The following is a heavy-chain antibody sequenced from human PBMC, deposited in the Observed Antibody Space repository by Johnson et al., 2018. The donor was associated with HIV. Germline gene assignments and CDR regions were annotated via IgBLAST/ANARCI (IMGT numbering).Heavy chain of an antibody. V-gene: IGHV3-11*04. CDR1: GFTFSDYY. CDR2: ISSSGSTI. Sequence: QLVESGGGLVKPGGSLRLSCAASGFTFSDYYMSWIRQAPGKGLEWVSYISSSGSTIYYADSVKGRFTISRDNAKNSLYLQMNSLRPEDTAVYYCAKETRDSRSAFDIWGQGTMVTVSS. CDR3: AKETRDSRSAFDI. D-gene: IGHD3-22*01. J-gene: IGHJ3*02.